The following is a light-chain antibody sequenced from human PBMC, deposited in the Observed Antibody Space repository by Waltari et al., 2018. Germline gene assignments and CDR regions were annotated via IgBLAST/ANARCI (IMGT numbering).Light chain of an antibody. Sequence: QSALTQPASVSGSPGQSITISCTGTSSDVGGYNYVSWYQQHPGKAPKLMIYEVNNRPSGVSSRFSGSKSGNTASLTISGLQAEDEADYYCSSYTTSSTLEVFGGGTKLTVL. J-gene: IGLJ2*01. CDR1: SSDVGGYNY. CDR2: EVN. V-gene: IGLV2-14*01. CDR3: SSYTTSSTLEV.